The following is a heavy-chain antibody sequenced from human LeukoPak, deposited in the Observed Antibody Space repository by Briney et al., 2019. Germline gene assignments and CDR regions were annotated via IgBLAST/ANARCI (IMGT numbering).Heavy chain of an antibody. CDR2: ISGSGGDT. Sequence: SGGSLRLSCAASGFTFSSFAMSWLRQAPGKGLEWVSSISGSGGDTYYADSVTGRFTISRDNSKNTLYLQMNSLRAEDTAVYYCVTENRYFDYWGQGTLVTVSS. CDR1: GFTFSSFA. CDR3: VTENRYFDY. J-gene: IGHJ4*02. D-gene: IGHD2/OR15-2a*01. V-gene: IGHV3-23*01.